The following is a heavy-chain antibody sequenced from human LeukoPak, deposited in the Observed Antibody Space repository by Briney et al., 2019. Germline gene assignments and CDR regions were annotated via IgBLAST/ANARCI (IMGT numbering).Heavy chain of an antibody. J-gene: IGHJ6*02. CDR2: IIPIFGTA. CDR1: GGTFISYA. V-gene: IGHV1-69*13. CDR3: ATKTGSSSVLYYYYGMDV. D-gene: IGHD6-6*01. Sequence: SVKVSCKASGGTFISYAISWVRQAPGQGLEWMGGIIPIFGTANYAQKFQGRVTITADESTSTAYMELSSLRSEDTAVYYCATKTGSSSVLYYYYGMDVWGQGTTVTVSS.